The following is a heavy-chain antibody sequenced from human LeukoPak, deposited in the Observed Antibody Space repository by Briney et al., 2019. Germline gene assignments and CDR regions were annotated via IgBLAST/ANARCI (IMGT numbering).Heavy chain of an antibody. CDR3: ARVDTAMAATFDY. V-gene: IGHV1-2*02. J-gene: IGHJ4*02. D-gene: IGHD5-18*01. CDR1: GYTFSGYY. CDR2: INPNSGGT. Sequence: ASVKVSCKASGYTFSGYYMHWVRQAPGQGLEWMGWINPNSGGTNYAQKFLGRVTMTSDTSVTTAYMELSRLRSDDTAVYYCARVDTAMAATFDYWGQGTLVTVSS.